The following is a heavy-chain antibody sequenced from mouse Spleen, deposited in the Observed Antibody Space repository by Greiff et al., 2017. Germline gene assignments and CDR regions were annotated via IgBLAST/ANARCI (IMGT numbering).Heavy chain of an antibody. V-gene: IGHV1-50*01. CDR2: IDPSDSYT. Sequence: QVQLQQPGAELVKPGASVKLSCKASGYTFTSYWMQWVKQRPGQGLEWIGEIDPSDSYTNYNQKFKGKATLTVDTSSSTAYMQLSSLTSEDSAVYYCARKSNYPWYVDYWGQGTTLTVSS. CDR1: GYTFTSYW. D-gene: IGHD2-5*01. J-gene: IGHJ2*01. CDR3: ARKSNYPWYVDY.